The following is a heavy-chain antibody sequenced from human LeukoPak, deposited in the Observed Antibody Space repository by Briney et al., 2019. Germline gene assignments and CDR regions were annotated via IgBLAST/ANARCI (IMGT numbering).Heavy chain of an antibody. CDR3: ARAFALGGAMVTSYWFDP. V-gene: IGHV1-2*02. Sequence: GASVKVSCKASRGTFSSYAISWVRQAPGQGLEWMGWINPNSGGTNYAQKFQGRVTMTRDTSISTAYMELSRLRSDDTAVYYCARAFALGGAMVTSYWFDPWGQGTLVTVSS. CDR1: RGTFSSYA. D-gene: IGHD5-18*01. J-gene: IGHJ5*02. CDR2: INPNSGGT.